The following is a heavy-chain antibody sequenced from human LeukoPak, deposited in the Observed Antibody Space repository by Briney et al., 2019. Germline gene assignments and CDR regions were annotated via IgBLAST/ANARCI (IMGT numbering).Heavy chain of an antibody. D-gene: IGHD6-13*01. CDR3: ASDRIAAAGTNFDS. CDR1: GFTFSSYA. J-gene: IGHJ4*02. V-gene: IGHV3-23*01. CDR2: ISGSGGST. Sequence: GGSLRLSCAASGFTFSSYAMSWVRQAPGKGLEWVLDISGSGGSTYYADSAKGRFTISRDTSKNTLYLQMNSLRAEDTPVYYCASDRIAAAGTNFDSWGQGTLVTVSS.